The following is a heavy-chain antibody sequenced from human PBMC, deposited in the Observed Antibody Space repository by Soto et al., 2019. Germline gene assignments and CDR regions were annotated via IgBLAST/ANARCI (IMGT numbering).Heavy chain of an antibody. CDR1: GASIITDGYY. D-gene: IGHD3-22*01. Sequence: QVQLQESGPGLVEPSQTLSLICTVSGASIITDGYYWTWIRQHPGKGLEWLGYIHYSGGATYSPSYNPSRQSRIDISVDISKSLFSLKLTSVTAADTAVYYCARVPTYYQDIIGYQPFHNGGQGTLVTVSS. J-gene: IGHJ4*02. CDR3: ARVPTYYQDIIGYQPFHN. CDR2: IHYSGGATYSP. V-gene: IGHV4-31*03.